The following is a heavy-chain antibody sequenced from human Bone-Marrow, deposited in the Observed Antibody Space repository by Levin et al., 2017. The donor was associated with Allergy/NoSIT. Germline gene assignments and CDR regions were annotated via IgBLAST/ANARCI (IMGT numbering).Heavy chain of an antibody. CDR2: IHYSGST. Sequence: SCIVSGASISNTAYYWGWIRRPPGKGLEWIGSIHYSGSTFYNPSFKSRVTISADSSKNQFSLWLTSVTAADTAVYYCTSDGGQWLLDYWGQGTLVTVSS. D-gene: IGHD6-19*01. J-gene: IGHJ4*02. V-gene: IGHV4-39*01. CDR3: TSDGGQWLLDY. CDR1: GASISNTAYY.